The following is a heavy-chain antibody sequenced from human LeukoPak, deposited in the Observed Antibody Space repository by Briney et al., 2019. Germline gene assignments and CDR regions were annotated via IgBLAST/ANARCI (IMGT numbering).Heavy chain of an antibody. CDR2: INPSGGST. CDR1: GYTFTSYY. V-gene: IGHV1-46*01. D-gene: IGHD2-21*02. Sequence: ASVKVSCKASGYTFTSYYMHWVRQAPGQGLEWMGIINPSGGSTSYAQKFQGRVTMTRDTSTSTVYMELSSLRSEDTAVYYCARGIRRVVHIVVVTAIDNYWGQGTLVTVSS. CDR3: ARGIRRVVHIVVVTAIDNY. J-gene: IGHJ4*02.